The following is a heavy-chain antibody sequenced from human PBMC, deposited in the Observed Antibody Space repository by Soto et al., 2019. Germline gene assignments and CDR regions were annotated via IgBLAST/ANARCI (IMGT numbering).Heavy chain of an antibody. D-gene: IGHD2-21*02. CDR1: GGTFSSYA. CDR2: IIPIFGTA. V-gene: IGHV1-69*06. J-gene: IGHJ4*02. Sequence: SVKVSCKASGGTFSSYAISWVRQAPGQGLEWMGGIIPIFGTANYAQKFQGRVTITADKSTSTAYMELSSLRSEDTAVYYGAGGGGYCGGDCYFTYWGQGTLVTVSS. CDR3: AGGGGYCGGDCYFTY.